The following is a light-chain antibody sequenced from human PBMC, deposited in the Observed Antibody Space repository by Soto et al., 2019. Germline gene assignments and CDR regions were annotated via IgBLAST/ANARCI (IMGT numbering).Light chain of an antibody. CDR3: SSYTTSSTYV. Sequence: QSALTQPASVSGSPGQSITISCTGTSRDVGSYNYVSWYQQHPGKAPKLMIYDVNNRPSGVSNRFSGSKSGNTASLTISGLQAEDEADYYCSSYTTSSTYVVGTGTKLTVL. CDR1: SRDVGSYNY. CDR2: DVN. V-gene: IGLV2-14*01. J-gene: IGLJ1*01.